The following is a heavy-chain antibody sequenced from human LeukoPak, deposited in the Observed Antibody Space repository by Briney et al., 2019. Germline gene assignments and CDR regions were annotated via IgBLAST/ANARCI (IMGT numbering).Heavy chain of an antibody. CDR2: IYPGDSDT. D-gene: IGHD3-10*01. V-gene: IGHV5-51*01. CDR1: GYRFTSYW. Sequence: GESLKISCKGSGYRFTSYWIGWMRQMPGKGLEWMGIIYPGDSDTRYSPSFQGQVTISADKSISTAYLQWSSLKASDTAMYYCARRYYYGSGIYSHFGYWGQGTLVTVSS. CDR3: ARRYYYGSGIYSHFGY. J-gene: IGHJ4*02.